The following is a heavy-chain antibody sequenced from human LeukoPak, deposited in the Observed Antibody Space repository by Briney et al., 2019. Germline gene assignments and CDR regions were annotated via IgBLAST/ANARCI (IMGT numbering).Heavy chain of an antibody. Sequence: SETLSLTCTVSGGSLSSFCWSWIRQPPGKGLEWIGYIHYSGSTNYNPSLKSRVTISVDTSKNLFSLKLSSVTAADTAVYYCARLVDDLVVVDYWGQGTLATVSS. D-gene: IGHD3-22*01. CDR1: GGSLSSFC. V-gene: IGHV4-59*08. CDR2: IHYSGST. CDR3: ARLVDDLVVVDY. J-gene: IGHJ4*02.